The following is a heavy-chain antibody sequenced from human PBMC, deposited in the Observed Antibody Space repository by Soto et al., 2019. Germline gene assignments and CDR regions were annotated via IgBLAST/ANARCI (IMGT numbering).Heavy chain of an antibody. CDR2: ISYDGSNK. D-gene: IGHD2-15*01. CDR1: GFTFSSYA. Sequence: GGSLRLSCAASGFTFSSYAMHWVRQAPGKGLEWVAVISYDGSNKYYADSVKGRFTFSRDNSRNTLYLEMNSLRDEDTALYYCVRDLTPCCYRELDFWGQGTLVTLSS. CDR3: VRDLTPCCYRELDF. J-gene: IGHJ4*02. V-gene: IGHV3-30*01.